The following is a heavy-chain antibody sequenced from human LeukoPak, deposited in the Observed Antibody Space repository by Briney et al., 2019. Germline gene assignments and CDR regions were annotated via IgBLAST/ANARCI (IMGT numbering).Heavy chain of an antibody. CDR1: GFTFSDHY. D-gene: IGHD2-2*01. V-gene: IGHV3-72*01. J-gene: IGHJ4*02. Sequence: GGSLRLSCVASGFTFSDHYMDWVRQAPGKWLEWVCRIRDKANSYTTEYAASVKGRYTVSRDDSMRSLYLQMNSLTAEDTALYYCAKEGCTSTNCYVNCWGQGALVTVSS. CDR2: IRDKANSYTT. CDR3: AKEGCTSTNCYVNC.